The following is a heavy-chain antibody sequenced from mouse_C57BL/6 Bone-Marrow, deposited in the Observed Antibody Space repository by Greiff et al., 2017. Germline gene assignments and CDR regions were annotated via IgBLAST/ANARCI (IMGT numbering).Heavy chain of an antibody. CDR2: IYPGSGST. J-gene: IGHJ3*01. V-gene: IGHV1-55*01. Sequence: QVQLQQPGAELVKPGASVKMSCKASGYTFTSYWITWVKQRPGQGLEWIGDIYPGSGSTNYNEKFKSKATLTVDTSSSTAYMQLSSLTSEDSAVYYCARYGYDGPWFAYWGQGTLVTVSA. CDR1: GYTFTSYW. D-gene: IGHD2-2*01. CDR3: ARYGYDGPWFAY.